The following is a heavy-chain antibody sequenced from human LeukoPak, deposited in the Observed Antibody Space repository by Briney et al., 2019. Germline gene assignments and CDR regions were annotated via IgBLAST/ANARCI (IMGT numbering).Heavy chain of an antibody. V-gene: IGHV4-39*07. J-gene: IGHJ5*01. Sequence: SETLSLTCTVSGGSVSRSPYYWGWIRQPPGKRLEWIGNMYHTGTTYYNPSLKSRVTITVDTSKNQFSLKLRSVTAADTAVYYCVSPKTNGWFDSWGQGSLVTVSS. CDR2: MYHTGTT. D-gene: IGHD2-8*01. CDR3: VSPKTNGWFDS. CDR1: GGSVSRSPYY.